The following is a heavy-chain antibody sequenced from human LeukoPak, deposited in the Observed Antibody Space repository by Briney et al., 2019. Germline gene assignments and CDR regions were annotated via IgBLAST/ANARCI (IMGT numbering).Heavy chain of an antibody. J-gene: IGHJ5*02. CDR2: IYYSGST. Sequence: SETLSLTCTVSGGSISSYYWSWIRQPPGKGLECIGYIYYSGSTNYNPSLKSRVTISVDTSKNQFSLKLSSVTAADTAVYYCARVPTNWFDPWGQGTLVTVSS. D-gene: IGHD3-10*01. CDR1: GGSISSYY. CDR3: ARVPTNWFDP. V-gene: IGHV4-59*12.